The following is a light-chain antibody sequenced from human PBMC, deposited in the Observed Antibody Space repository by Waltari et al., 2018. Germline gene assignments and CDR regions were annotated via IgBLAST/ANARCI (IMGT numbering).Light chain of an antibody. CDR2: GAS. Sequence: MTQSPATLSVSLWERATLSCSASENIKNKLAWYQQKPGQAPRLLVFGASTRATGIPDRFSGSGSGTDFTLTISSLQSEDFAVYYCHQYDNWPPTFGQGTKLDI. CDR3: HQYDNWPPT. CDR1: ENIKNK. J-gene: IGKJ2*01. V-gene: IGKV3-15*01.